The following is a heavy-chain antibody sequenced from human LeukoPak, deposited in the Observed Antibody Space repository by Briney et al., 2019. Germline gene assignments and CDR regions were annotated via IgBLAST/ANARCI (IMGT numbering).Heavy chain of an antibody. V-gene: IGHV3-23*01. CDR1: GFTFSYYT. D-gene: IGHD7-27*01. CDR2: IGISGGGI. Sequence: GGSLRLSCAASGFTFSYYTMYWVRQAPGKGLEWVSIIGISGGGIHHADSVKGRFTISRDNSKNTLYLQMNSLRAEDTAVYYCAIDPNWGVDYWGQGVLVTVSS. CDR3: AIDPNWGVDY. J-gene: IGHJ4*02.